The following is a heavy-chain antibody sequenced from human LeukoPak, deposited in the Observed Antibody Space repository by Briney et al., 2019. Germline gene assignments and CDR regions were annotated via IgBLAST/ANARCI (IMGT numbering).Heavy chain of an antibody. CDR3: ARDKIAATGLQADDYYFYYMDV. CDR2: INPKSGGT. J-gene: IGHJ6*03. CDR1: GYTFTGYY. D-gene: IGHD6-13*01. Sequence: ASVKVSCKASGYTFTGYYIHWVRQAPGQGLEWMGWINPKSGGTNYAQKFQGRVTMTRDTSIRTVYMELSGLTSDDTALYYCARDKIAATGLQADDYYFYYMDVWGKGTTVTVSS. V-gene: IGHV1-2*02.